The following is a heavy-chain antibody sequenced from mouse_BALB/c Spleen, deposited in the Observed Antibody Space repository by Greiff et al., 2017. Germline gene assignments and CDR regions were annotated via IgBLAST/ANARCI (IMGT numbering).Heavy chain of an antibody. Sequence: VQLQQSGPELVKPGASVKVSCKASGYAFTSYNMYWVKQSPGQSLEWIGYIDPYNGGTSYNQKFKGKATLTVDKSSSTAYMHLNSLTSEDAAVFDFARCYYAGAPGYWGQGTTLTVSS. CDR1: GYAFTSYN. CDR3: ARCYYAGAPGY. J-gene: IGHJ2*01. D-gene: IGHD1-1*02. V-gene: IGHV1S135*01. CDR2: IDPYNGGT.